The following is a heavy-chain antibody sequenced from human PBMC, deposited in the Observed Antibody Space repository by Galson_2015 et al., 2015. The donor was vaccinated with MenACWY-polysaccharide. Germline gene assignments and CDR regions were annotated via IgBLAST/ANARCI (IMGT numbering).Heavy chain of an antibody. CDR3: VRAGRTDRGVVGYGWGLDY. V-gene: IGHV4-39*07. CDR1: GGSIRRTSHY. CDR2: VDYSGNS. D-gene: IGHD5-18*01. J-gene: IGHJ4*02. Sequence: SETLSLTCTVSGGSIRRTSHYWGWIRQPPGKGLEWTETVDYSGNSYYNASLKSRITISIDTSRTQFSLKLTSVTAADTAVYYCVRAGRTDRGVVGYGWGLDYWGQGILVTVSS.